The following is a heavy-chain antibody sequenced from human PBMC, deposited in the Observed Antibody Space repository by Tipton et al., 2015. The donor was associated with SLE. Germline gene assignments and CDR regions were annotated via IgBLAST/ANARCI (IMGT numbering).Heavy chain of an antibody. J-gene: IGHJ3*02. CDR1: GGSFSGYY. V-gene: IGHV4-34*01. Sequence: TLSLTCAVYGGSFSGYYWSWIRLPPWRGLEWIGEINHSGRTNYKSSLKSRVTIPVDTSKNQFSLKLSSVTAADTAVYYCSRGIGAFDIWAQGTMVTVSS. CDR3: SRGIGAFDI. CDR2: INHSGRT.